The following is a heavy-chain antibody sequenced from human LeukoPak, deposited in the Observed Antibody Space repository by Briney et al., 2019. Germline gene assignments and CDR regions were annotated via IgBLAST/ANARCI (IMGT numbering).Heavy chain of an antibody. Sequence: GGSLRLSCAASGYTFSSYAMNWVRQAPGKGLEWVSSISSSSSYIYYADSVEGRFTISRDSAKNSLYLQMNSLRAEDTAVYYCARPSGSTRADAFDIWGQGTMVTVSS. CDR3: ARPSGSTRADAFDI. CDR1: GYTFSSYA. V-gene: IGHV3-21*01. J-gene: IGHJ3*02. CDR2: ISSSSSYI.